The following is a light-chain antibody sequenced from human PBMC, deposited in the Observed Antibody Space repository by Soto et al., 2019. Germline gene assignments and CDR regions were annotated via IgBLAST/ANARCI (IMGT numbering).Light chain of an antibody. Sequence: DIQMTQSPSSLSASVGDRVTITCRASQGISNYLAWYQQKPGKVPKLLIYAASTLQSGVLSRFSGSGSGTDFTLTISSMQPEDVATYYCQKYNSAPPVYTFGQGTKLEIK. CDR2: AAS. CDR3: QKYNSAPPVYT. CDR1: QGISNY. J-gene: IGKJ2*01. V-gene: IGKV1-27*01.